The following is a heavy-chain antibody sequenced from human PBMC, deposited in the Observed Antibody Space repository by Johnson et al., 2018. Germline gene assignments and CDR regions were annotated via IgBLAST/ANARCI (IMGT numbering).Heavy chain of an antibody. V-gene: IGHV3-23*04. CDR1: GLTFSRYA. CDR3: AKDEYGDYAQSRAFDI. CDR2: LRGSGGGT. J-gene: IGHJ3*02. Sequence: EVQLVESGGGLVQXGGSLRLXCAASGLTFSRYAMSWVRQAPGQGLEWVSALRGSGGGTYYADSVEGRLPISRDNSTTTLSLHMTSLTAEDTAIYYCAKDEYGDYAQSRAFDIWGQGTMVTVSS. D-gene: IGHD4-17*01.